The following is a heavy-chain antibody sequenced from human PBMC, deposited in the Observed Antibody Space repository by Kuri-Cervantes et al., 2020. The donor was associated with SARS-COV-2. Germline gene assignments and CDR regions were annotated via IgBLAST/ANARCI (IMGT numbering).Heavy chain of an antibody. CDR2: IYYSGST. CDR1: GGSISSSSYY. V-gene: IGHV4-39*02. D-gene: IGHD6-19*01. Sequence: SETLSLTCTVSGGSISSSSYYWGWIRQPPGKGLEWIGSIYYSGSTYYNPSLKSRVTISVDTSKNQFSLKLSSVTAADTAVYYCARDEQWLVDYWGQGTLVTVSS. J-gene: IGHJ4*02. CDR3: ARDEQWLVDY.